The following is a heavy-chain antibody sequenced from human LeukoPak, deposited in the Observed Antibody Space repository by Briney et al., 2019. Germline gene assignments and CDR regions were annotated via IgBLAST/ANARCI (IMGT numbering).Heavy chain of an antibody. CDR1: GYTFTGYY. Sequence: ASVKVFCKASGYTFTGYYMHWLRQAPGQGLEWMGWINPNSGGTNYAQKFQGRVTMTRDTSISTAYMELSRLRSDDTAVYYCARDDFWSGYPFDYWGQGTLVTVSS. CDR3: ARDDFWSGYPFDY. V-gene: IGHV1-2*02. D-gene: IGHD3-3*01. CDR2: INPNSGGT. J-gene: IGHJ4*02.